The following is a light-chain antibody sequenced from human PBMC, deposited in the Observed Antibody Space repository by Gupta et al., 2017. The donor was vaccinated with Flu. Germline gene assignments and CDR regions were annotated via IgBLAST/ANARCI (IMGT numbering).Light chain of an antibody. CDR1: QSVSSS. CDR2: DAS. J-gene: IGKJ1*01. V-gene: IGKV3-20*01. CDR3: QQDCSSRT. Sequence: EIVLTQSPGTLSLSPGERATLSCRASQSVSSSLAWYQQKPGQAPRLLIYDASSRATGIPDRFSGSGSGKDFTLTSSRLEHEDFAVYYCQQDCSSRTFGQGAKVDIK.